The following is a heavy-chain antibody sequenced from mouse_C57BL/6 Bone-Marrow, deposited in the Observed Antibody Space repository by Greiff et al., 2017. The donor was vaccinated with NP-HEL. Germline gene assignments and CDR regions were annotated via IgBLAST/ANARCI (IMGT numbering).Heavy chain of an antibody. CDR1: GYSFTGYY. D-gene: IGHD2-2*01. CDR3: ATPLLWLRRGFAY. Sequence: EVKLVESGPELVKPGASVKISCKASGYSFTGYYMNWVKQSPEKSLEWIGEINPSTGGTTYNQKFKAKATLTVDKSSSTAYMQLKSLTSEDSAVYYCATPLLWLRRGFAYWGQGTLVTVSA. J-gene: IGHJ3*01. V-gene: IGHV1-42*01. CDR2: INPSTGGT.